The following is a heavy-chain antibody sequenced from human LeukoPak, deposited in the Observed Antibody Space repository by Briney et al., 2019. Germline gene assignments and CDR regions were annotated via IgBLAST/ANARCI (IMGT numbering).Heavy chain of an antibody. V-gene: IGHV3-30*02. J-gene: IGHJ4*02. CDR3: AKDRSWGMNSAEY. Sequence: GGSLRLSCAVSGFTFSSYWMSWVRQAPGKGLEWVAFIRYDGSRTYYTDSVKGRFTISRDNSNNTLYLQMNSLRPEVTAVYFCAKDRSWGMNSAEYWGQGTLVTVSS. CDR2: IRYDGSRT. CDR1: GFTFSSYW. D-gene: IGHD7-27*01.